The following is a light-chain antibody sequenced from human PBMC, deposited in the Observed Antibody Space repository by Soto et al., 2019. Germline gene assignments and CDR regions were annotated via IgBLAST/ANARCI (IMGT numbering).Light chain of an antibody. Sequence: QSVLTQPPSVSATPGQKVTISCSGSDSNLGRNYVSWYQQLPGTAPRLLIYDNVYRFSGIPDRFSASKSGTSATLGIAGLQTGDEGDYCCGSGDNNLRAYVFGTGTKVTVL. CDR3: GSGDNNLRAYV. CDR2: DNV. J-gene: IGLJ1*01. CDR1: DSNLGRNY. V-gene: IGLV1-51*01.